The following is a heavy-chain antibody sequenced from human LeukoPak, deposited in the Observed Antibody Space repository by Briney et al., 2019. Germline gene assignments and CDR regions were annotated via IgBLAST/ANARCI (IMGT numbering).Heavy chain of an antibody. CDR2: ISGSGGST. CDR3: AKDLRSVATILPFFDY. Sequence: PGASLRLSCVASEFTFSTYAMSGVRQAPGKGLEWVSGISGSGGSTYYADSVKGRFTISRDNSKNTMYLQMNSLRAEDTAVYYCAKDLRSVATILPFFDYWGQGTLVTVSS. V-gene: IGHV3-23*01. D-gene: IGHD5-12*01. CDR1: EFTFSTYA. J-gene: IGHJ4*02.